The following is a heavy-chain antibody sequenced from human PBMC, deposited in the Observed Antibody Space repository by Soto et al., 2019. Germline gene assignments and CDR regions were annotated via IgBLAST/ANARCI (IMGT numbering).Heavy chain of an antibody. CDR1: GFTFSSYA. CDR2: ISYDGSNK. Sequence: QVQLVESGGGVVQPGRSLRLSCAASGFTFSSYAMHWARQAPGKGLEWVAVISYDGSNKYYADSVKGRFTISRDNSKNTLYLQMNSLRAEDTAVYYCARDRYCGGDCYSNWFDPWGQGTLVTVSS. V-gene: IGHV3-30-3*01. D-gene: IGHD2-21*02. CDR3: ARDRYCGGDCYSNWFDP. J-gene: IGHJ5*02.